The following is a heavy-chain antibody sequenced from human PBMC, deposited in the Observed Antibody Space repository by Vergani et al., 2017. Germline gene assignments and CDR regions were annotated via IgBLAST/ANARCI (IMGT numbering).Heavy chain of an antibody. CDR2: ISSSSSTI. CDR1: GFTVSSNY. D-gene: IGHD6-19*01. Sequence: EVQLVESGGGLVQPGGSLRLSCAASGFTVSSNYMNWVRQAPGKGLEWVSYISSSSSTIYYADSVKGRFTISRDNAKNSLYLQMNSLRAEDTAVYYCARPYSSGWYVDWFDPWGQGTLVTVSS. V-gene: IGHV3-48*04. CDR3: ARPYSSGWYVDWFDP. J-gene: IGHJ5*02.